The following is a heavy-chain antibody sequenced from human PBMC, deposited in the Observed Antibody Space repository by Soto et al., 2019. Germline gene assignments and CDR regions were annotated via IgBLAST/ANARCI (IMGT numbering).Heavy chain of an antibody. J-gene: IGHJ4*02. CDR3: ARGGRWLFDY. Sequence: QVQLEESGPGLVKPSGTLSLTCAVSGGSISTDNWWSWVRQAPGKGLEWVGEIYHSGSTNYNPSLKSRLTISIDKSKYQFSLDVRSVTAADPAVYYCARGGRWLFDYWGQGTLVTVSS. CDR2: IYHSGST. CDR1: GGSISTDNW. V-gene: IGHV4-4*02. D-gene: IGHD5-12*01.